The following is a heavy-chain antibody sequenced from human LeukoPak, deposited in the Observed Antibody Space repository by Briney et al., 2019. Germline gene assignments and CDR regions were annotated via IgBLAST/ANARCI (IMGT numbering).Heavy chain of an antibody. D-gene: IGHD6-19*01. CDR2: ISGSGDST. J-gene: IGHJ4*02. CDR3: AKAPGIAVAGTPLDY. Sequence: GGSLRLSCAASGFTFSSYAMNWVRQAPGKGLEWVSGISGSGDSTYYADSVKGRFTISRDNSKNTLYLQMNSLRAEDTAVYYCAKAPGIAVAGTPLDYWGQGTLVTVSS. CDR1: GFTFSSYA. V-gene: IGHV3-23*01.